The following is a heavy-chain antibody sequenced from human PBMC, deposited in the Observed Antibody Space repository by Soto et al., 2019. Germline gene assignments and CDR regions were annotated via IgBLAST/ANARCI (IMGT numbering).Heavy chain of an antibody. D-gene: IGHD6-25*01. J-gene: IGHJ4*02. CDR3: ATASGHYFDY. V-gene: IGHV5-51*01. CDR1: GYKFTTNW. CDR2: IYPGDSDT. Sequence: GESLKISCKGSGYKFTTNWIVLVRQMPEKGLEWMGIIYPGDSDTRYNPSFQGQVTISADKSITTAYLQWNSLKASDTAMYYCATASGHYFDYWGQGTLVTVSS.